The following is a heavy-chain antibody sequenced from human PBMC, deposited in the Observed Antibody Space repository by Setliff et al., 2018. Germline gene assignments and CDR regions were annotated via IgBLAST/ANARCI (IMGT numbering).Heavy chain of an antibody. D-gene: IGHD2-15*01. CDR3: ARILGYCSGGSCYVTY. V-gene: IGHV4-34*01. Sequence: PSETLSLTCAVYGGSFRGYYWSWIRQPPGKGLEWIAEINHSGTTNYNPSLRSRVTISVDTSKNQFSLKLSSVAAADTAMYYCARILGYCSGGSCYVTYWGQGTLVTVPQ. J-gene: IGHJ4*02. CDR2: INHSGTT. CDR1: GGSFRGYY.